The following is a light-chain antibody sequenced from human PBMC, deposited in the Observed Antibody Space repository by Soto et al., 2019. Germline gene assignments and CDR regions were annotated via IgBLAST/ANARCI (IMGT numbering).Light chain of an antibody. Sequence: QSALTQPASVSGSPGQSITISCTGSNSDIGGHNYVSWYQQHPGKVPKLMIFAVTNRPSGVSTRFSGSKSGNTASLTISGLQADDEGDYYCSSYTTSGPCVFGGGTKVTVL. CDR3: SSYTTSGPCV. V-gene: IGLV2-14*01. J-gene: IGLJ3*02. CDR1: NSDIGGHNY. CDR2: AVT.